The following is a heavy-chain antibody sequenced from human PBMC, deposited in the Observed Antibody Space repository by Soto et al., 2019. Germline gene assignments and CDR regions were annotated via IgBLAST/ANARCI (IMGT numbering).Heavy chain of an antibody. Sequence: QITLKESGPTLVKPTQPLTLTCTFSGFSLSTSGVAVGWFRQPPGEALEWLALIYWDDDKSYSPSLKRRLTITKDTSKNQVVLTITNMDPVDTATYYCAHSPPAAVTARWFDYWGQGTLVPVSS. V-gene: IGHV2-5*02. CDR1: GFSLSTSGVA. CDR2: IYWDDDK. D-gene: IGHD2-21*02. CDR3: AHSPPAAVTARWFDY. J-gene: IGHJ4*02.